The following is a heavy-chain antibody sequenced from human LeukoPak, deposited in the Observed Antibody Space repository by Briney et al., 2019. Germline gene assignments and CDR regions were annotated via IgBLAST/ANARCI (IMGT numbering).Heavy chain of an antibody. J-gene: IGHJ6*03. CDR3: ARDRGKTSPYYYVDV. CDR1: GFTFSTYS. Sequence: GGSLRLSCAVSGFTFSTYSMHWVRQAPGKGLEWVSSISSSSSYMNYADSVKGRFTISRDNAENLPYLQMNSLRAEDTAVYYCARDRGKTSPYYYVDVWGKGTTVTVSS. V-gene: IGHV3-21*01. D-gene: IGHD4-23*01. CDR2: ISSSSSYM.